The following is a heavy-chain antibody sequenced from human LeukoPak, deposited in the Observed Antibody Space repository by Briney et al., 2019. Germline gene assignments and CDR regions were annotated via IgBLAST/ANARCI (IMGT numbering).Heavy chain of an antibody. CDR3: ARGGDSGSYYDFDY. J-gene: IGHJ4*02. Sequence: SETLPLTCTVSGGSISSYYWSWIRQPPGKGLEWIGYIYYSGSTNYNPSLKSRVTISVDTSKNQFSLKLSSVTAADTAVYYCARGGDSGSYYDFDYWGQGTLVTVSS. CDR1: GGSISSYY. D-gene: IGHD1-26*01. V-gene: IGHV4-59*01. CDR2: IYYSGST.